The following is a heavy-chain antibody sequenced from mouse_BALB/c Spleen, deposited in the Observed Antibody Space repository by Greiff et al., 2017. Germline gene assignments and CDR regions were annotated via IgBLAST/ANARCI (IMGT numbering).Heavy chain of an antibody. CDR2: ISYSGST. Sequence: EVKLQESGPSLVKPSQTLSLTCSVTGYSFTSGYWNWIRKFPGNKLEYMGYISYSGSTYYNPSLKSRITITRDTSKNQYYLQLKSVTTEDTATYYCARWGFAYWGQGTLVTVSA. J-gene: IGHJ3*01. CDR3: ARWGFAY. V-gene: IGHV3-8*02. CDR1: GYSFTSGY.